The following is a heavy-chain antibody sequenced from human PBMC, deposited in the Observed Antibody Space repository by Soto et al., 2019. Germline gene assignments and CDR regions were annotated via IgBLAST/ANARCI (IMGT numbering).Heavy chain of an antibody. CDR3: ARSLTSGSFSFGSHGMDV. CDR2: IYSSGRI. J-gene: IGHJ6*02. Sequence: QVQLQESGPGLVKPSQTLLLTCTVSGDSISTASHYWNWIRHLPGKGLEWIGNIYSSGRIYYTPSLQSRVTISEDTSPNPFSLNLSSVTAADTGVYYCARSLTSGSFSFGSHGMDVWGQGTTVTVSS. CDR1: GDSISTASHY. V-gene: IGHV4-31*03. D-gene: IGHD3-10*01.